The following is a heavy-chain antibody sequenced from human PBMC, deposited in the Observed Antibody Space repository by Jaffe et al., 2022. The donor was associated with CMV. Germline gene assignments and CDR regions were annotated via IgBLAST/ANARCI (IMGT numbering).Heavy chain of an antibody. V-gene: IGHV3-7*03. J-gene: IGHJ6*03. Sequence: EVQLVESGGGLVQPGGSLRLSCAASGFTFSSYWMSWVRQAPGKGLEWVANIKQDGSEKYYVDSVKGRFTISRDNAKNSLYLQMNSLRAEDTAVYYCAREFEDSAGIAAAGVYYYMDVWGKGTTVTVSS. D-gene: IGHD6-13*01. CDR3: AREFEDSAGIAAAGVYYYMDV. CDR1: GFTFSSYW. CDR2: IKQDGSEK.